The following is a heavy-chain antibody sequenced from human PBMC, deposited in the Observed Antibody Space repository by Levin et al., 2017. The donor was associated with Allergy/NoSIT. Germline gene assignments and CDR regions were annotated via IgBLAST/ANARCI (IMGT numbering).Heavy chain of an antibody. CDR2: IDSSGSLT. J-gene: IGHJ3*02. CDR1: GFTFSDYF. CDR3: AREPHGFDI. V-gene: IGHV3-11*05. Sequence: GESLKISCAASGFTFSDYFMSWIRQAPGRGLEWVSYIDSSGSLTNYADSVKGRFTISRDNAKNSLYLQMNSLRADDTALYYCAREPHGFDIWGQGTMVTVSS.